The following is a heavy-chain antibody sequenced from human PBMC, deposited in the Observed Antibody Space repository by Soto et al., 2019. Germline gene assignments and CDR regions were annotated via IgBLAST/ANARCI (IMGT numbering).Heavy chain of an antibody. V-gene: IGHV3-23*01. J-gene: IGHJ4*02. CDR2: VSANADGT. CDR1: GFIFSNYA. Sequence: PGWSLRLSCAASGFIFSNYAMNWVRQAPGKGLEWVSFVSANADGTFYADSVKGRFSISRDNSKNTLYLQMNNLRAEDTAIYYCSKGSLYSDFWGQGNLVTVSS. CDR3: SKGSLYSDF.